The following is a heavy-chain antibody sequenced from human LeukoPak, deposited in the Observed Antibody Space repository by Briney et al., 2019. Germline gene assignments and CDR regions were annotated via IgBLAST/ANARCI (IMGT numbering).Heavy chain of an antibody. CDR1: GFTFRRYD. CDR3: ARVYDVLTGGFDH. CDR2: ISSSMISI. D-gene: IGHD3-9*01. Sequence: PGGSLRLSCASSGFTFRRYDMNWVRQAPGKGLEWVSFISSSMISIHYADSVQGRLTISRDNTRNILYLQMNSLRAEDTAVYYCARVYDVLTGGFDHWGQGALVTVSS. V-gene: IGHV3-21*01. J-gene: IGHJ4*02.